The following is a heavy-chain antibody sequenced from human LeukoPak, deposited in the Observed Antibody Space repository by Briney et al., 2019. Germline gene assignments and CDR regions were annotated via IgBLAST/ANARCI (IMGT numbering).Heavy chain of an antibody. CDR2: ISGSGGST. CDR3: ANTMVRGVIPNDY. J-gene: IGHJ4*02. D-gene: IGHD3-10*01. CDR1: GFTFSSYA. Sequence: GGSLRLSCAASGFTFSSYAMSWVPQAPGKGLEWVSAISGSGGSTYYADSVKGRFTISRDNSKNTLYLQMNSLRAEDTAVYYCANTMVRGVIPNDYWGQGTLVTVSS. V-gene: IGHV3-23*01.